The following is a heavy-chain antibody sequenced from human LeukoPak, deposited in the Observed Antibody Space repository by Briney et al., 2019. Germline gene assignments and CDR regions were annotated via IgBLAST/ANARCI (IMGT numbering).Heavy chain of an antibody. CDR2: IYYSGST. CDR3: AREADYYDSSGYHGGHFDY. Sequence: PSGTLSLTCAVSGGSISSYYWSWIRQPPGKGLEWIGYIYYSGSTNYNPSLKSRVTISVDTSKNQFSLKLSSVTAADTAVYYCAREADYYDSSGYHGGHFDYWGQGTLVTVSS. D-gene: IGHD3-22*01. V-gene: IGHV4-59*01. CDR1: GGSISSYY. J-gene: IGHJ4*02.